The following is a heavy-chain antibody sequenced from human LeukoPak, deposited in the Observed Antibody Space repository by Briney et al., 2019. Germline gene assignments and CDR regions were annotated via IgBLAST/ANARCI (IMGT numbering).Heavy chain of an antibody. V-gene: IGHV1-18*01. CDR1: GYTFTSYG. CDR3: AREYGSGSYTGIDY. J-gene: IGHJ4*02. CDR2: TSAYNGNT. D-gene: IGHD3-10*01. Sequence: GASVKVSCKASGYTFTSYGISWVRQAPGQGLEWMGWTSAYNGNTNYAQKLQGRVTMTTDTSTSTAYMELRSPRSDDTAVYYCAREYGSGSYTGIDYWGQGTLVTVSS.